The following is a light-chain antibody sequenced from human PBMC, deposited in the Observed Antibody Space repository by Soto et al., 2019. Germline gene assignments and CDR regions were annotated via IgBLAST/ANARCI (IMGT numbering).Light chain of an antibody. V-gene: IGKV1-6*01. Sequence: ATPMTQSPSSLSASVGDRVTIPCRPSQDIRADLGWYQQKPGDAPKFLIYDGSLLRSGVPSRFSGSRSGTDFVLTITSLQPDDFATYYCLQDYKYPWTFGQGTKV. CDR3: LQDYKYPWT. CDR1: QDIRAD. CDR2: DGS. J-gene: IGKJ1*01.